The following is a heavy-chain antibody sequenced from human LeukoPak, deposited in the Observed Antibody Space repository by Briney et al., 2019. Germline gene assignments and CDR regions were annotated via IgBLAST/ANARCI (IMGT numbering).Heavy chain of an antibody. CDR2: ISSSGSTI. J-gene: IGHJ6*02. CDR3: ARGQDFWSGCLGIAMDV. CDR1: GFTFSSYE. V-gene: IGHV3-48*03. D-gene: IGHD3-3*01. Sequence: PGGSLRLSCAASGFTFSSYEMKWVRQAPGKGLEWVSYISSSGSTIYYADSVKGRFTISRDNAKNSLYLQMSGLRAEDTAVYYCARGQDFWSGCLGIAMDVWGQGTTVTVSS.